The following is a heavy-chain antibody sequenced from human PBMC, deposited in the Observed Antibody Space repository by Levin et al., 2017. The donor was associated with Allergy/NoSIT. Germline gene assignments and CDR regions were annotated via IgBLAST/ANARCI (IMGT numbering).Heavy chain of an antibody. Sequence: ETLSLTCAASGFTFNNYAMSWVRQAPGKGLEWVSAIINSGVGTYYADSVKGRFTISRDNSKNTMYLQMNSLRAEDTAVYFCAKDAIRGSDQPYYFDYWGQGALVTASS. D-gene: IGHD6-19*01. CDR2: IINSGVGT. CDR3: AKDAIRGSDQPYYFDY. J-gene: IGHJ4*02. CDR1: GFTFNNYA. V-gene: IGHV3-23*01.